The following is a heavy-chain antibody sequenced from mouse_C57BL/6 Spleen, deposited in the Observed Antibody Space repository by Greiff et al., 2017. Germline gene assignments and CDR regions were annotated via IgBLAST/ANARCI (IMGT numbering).Heavy chain of an antibody. V-gene: IGHV1-39*01. CDR3: ARLGGRGGYLGD. CDR1: GYSFTDYN. Sequence: EVQLVESGPELVKPGASVKISCKASGYSFTDYNMNWVKQSTGQSLEWIGEINPNYGTTSYNKKFKGKATLTVDQSSSTANMQLNSLTSEDSAVYDCARLGGRGGYLGDWGQGTTLTVSS. CDR2: INPNYGTT. J-gene: IGHJ2*01.